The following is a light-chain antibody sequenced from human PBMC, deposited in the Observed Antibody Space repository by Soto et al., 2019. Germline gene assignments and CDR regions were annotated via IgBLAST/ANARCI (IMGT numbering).Light chain of an antibody. V-gene: IGKV3-15*01. CDR1: QSVSSN. CDR3: HQRYNWPPT. J-gene: IGKJ4*01. Sequence: EIVMTQSPATLSVSPGERATLSCRASQSVSSNLAWYQQKPGQAPRLLIYGASTRATGIPARFSGSGSGTDFTLTITSLEPEDFAVYFCHQRYNWPPTFGGGTKVDIK. CDR2: GAS.